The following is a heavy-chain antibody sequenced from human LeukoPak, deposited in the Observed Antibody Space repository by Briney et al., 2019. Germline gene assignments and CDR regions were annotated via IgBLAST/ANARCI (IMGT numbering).Heavy chain of an antibody. V-gene: IGHV4-39*07. CDR3: ARRYSSGSYFDY. CDR1: GGSISSSSYY. Sequence: SETLSLTCTVSGGSISSSSYYWGWIRQPPGKGLEWIGSIYYSGSTYYNPSLKSRVTISVDTSKNQFSLKLSSVTAADTAVYYCARRYSSGSYFDYWGQGTLVTVSS. J-gene: IGHJ4*02. CDR2: IYYSGST. D-gene: IGHD2-15*01.